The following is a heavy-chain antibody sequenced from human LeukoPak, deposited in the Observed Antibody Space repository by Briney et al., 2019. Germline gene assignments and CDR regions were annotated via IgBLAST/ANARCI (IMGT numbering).Heavy chain of an antibody. CDR1: GGSISSSSYY. D-gene: IGHD4-23*01. Sequence: PSETLSLTCTVSGGSISSSSYYWGWIRQPPGKGLEWIGSIYYSGSTYYNPSLKSRVTISVDTSKNQFSLKLSSVTAADTAVYYCARESRYGGYFDYWGQGTLVTVSS. CDR3: ARESRYGGYFDY. CDR2: IYYSGST. J-gene: IGHJ4*02. V-gene: IGHV4-39*02.